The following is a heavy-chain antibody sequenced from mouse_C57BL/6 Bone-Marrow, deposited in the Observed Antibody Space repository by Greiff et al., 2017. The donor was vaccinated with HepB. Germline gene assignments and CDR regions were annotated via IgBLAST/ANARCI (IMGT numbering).Heavy chain of an antibody. CDR1: GYTFTSYW. V-gene: IGHV1-55*01. D-gene: IGHD2-3*01. J-gene: IGHJ4*01. CDR2: IYPGSGST. Sequence: VQLQQPGAELVKPGASVKMSCKASGYTFTSYWITWVKQRPGQGLEWIGDIYPGSGSTNYNEKFKSKATLTVDTSSSTAYMQLSSLTSEDSAVYYCASYDGYLYYAMDYWGQGTSVTVSS. CDR3: ASYDGYLYYAMDY.